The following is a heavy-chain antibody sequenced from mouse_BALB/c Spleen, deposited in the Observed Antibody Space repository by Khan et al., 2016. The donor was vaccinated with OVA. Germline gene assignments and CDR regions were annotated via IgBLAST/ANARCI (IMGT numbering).Heavy chain of an antibody. J-gene: IGHJ4*01. CDR1: GYTFTNYG. Sequence: QIQLVQSGPALKKPGETVKISCKASGYTFTNYGMNWVKQAPGKGLKWMGWINTSTGEPTYADDFKGRFAFSLETSASTANLQINNLKSEDTATYFGAKPPYFSYVMVYWGQGTSVTVSS. V-gene: IGHV9-3-1*01. CDR2: INTSTGEP. CDR3: AKPPYFSYVMVY. D-gene: IGHD2-10*01.